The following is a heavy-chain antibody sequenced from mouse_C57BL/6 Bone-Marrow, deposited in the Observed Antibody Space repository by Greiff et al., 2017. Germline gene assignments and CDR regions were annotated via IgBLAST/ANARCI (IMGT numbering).Heavy chain of an antibody. Sequence: EVQLQQSGPGLVKPSQSLSLTCSVTGYSIPSGYYWNWIRQFPGNKLEWMGYISYDGSNNYNPSLKNRISITRDTSKNQFSLKLNSVTTEDTATYYCARGGGSSLWYFDVWGTGTTVTVSS. V-gene: IGHV3-6*01. J-gene: IGHJ1*03. CDR3: ARGGGSSLWYFDV. CDR1: GYSIPSGYY. D-gene: IGHD1-1*01. CDR2: ISYDGSN.